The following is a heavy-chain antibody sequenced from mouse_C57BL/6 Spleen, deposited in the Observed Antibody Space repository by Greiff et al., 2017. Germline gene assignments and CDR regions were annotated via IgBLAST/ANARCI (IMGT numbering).Heavy chain of an antibody. J-gene: IGHJ2*01. CDR1: GFTFSSYA. CDR3: ARETGDGYYQYYFDY. CDR2: ISDGGSYT. Sequence: EVMLVESGGGLVKPGGSLKISCAASGFTFSSYAMSWVRQTPEKRLEWVATISDGGSYTYYPDNVKGRFTISRDNAKNNLYLQMSHLKSEDTAMYYCARETGDGYYQYYFDYWGQGTTLTVSS. D-gene: IGHD2-3*01. V-gene: IGHV5-4*01.